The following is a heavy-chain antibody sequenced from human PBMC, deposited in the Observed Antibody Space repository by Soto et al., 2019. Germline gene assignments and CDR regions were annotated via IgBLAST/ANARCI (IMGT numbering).Heavy chain of an antibody. CDR2: ISTSGDRT. J-gene: IGHJ3*02. D-gene: IGHD5-12*01. V-gene: IGHV3-23*01. CDR1: AFTFRSYV. Sequence: EVQLLESGGGSVQPGGSLRLSCAASAFTFRSYVMSWVRQTPGKGLEWVSSISTSGDRTYYADSVRGRFTISRDNSKNPLYLQMDNLRAEDTAIYSCAKDREWAEDGYRIVDVFDSWGQGTMVTVSS. CDR3: AKDREWAEDGYRIVDVFDS.